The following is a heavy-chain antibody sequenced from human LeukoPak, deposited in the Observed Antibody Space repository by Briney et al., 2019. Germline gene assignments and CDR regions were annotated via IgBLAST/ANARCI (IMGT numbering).Heavy chain of an antibody. CDR3: ALTGGIFPGTFDI. CDR1: GFTFSSYS. D-gene: IGHD2-15*01. V-gene: IGHV3-21*01. Sequence: KPGGSLRLSCAASGFTFSSYSMNWVRQAPGKGLEWVSSISSSSSYIYYADSVKGRFTISRDNAKNSLYLQMNSLRAEDTAVYYCALTGGIFPGTFDIWGQGTMVTVSS. CDR2: ISSSSSYI. J-gene: IGHJ3*02.